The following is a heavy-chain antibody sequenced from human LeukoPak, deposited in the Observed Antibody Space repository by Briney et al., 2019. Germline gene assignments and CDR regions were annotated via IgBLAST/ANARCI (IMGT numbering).Heavy chain of an antibody. V-gene: IGHV3-30-3*01. CDR1: GFTFSSYA. CDR2: ISYDGSNK. D-gene: IGHD1-1*01. CDR3: ARYGYLERVS. J-gene: IGHJ5*02. Sequence: GGSLRLSCAASGFTFSSYAMHWVRQAPGKGLEWVAVISYDGSNKYYADSVKGRFTISRDNSKNTLYLQMNSLRTEDTAVYYCARYGYLERVSWGQGTLVTVSS.